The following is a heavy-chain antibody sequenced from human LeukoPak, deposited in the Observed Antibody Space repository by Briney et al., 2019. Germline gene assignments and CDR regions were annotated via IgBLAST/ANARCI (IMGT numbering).Heavy chain of an antibody. CDR3: ARLGSGWYADY. D-gene: IGHD6-19*01. CDR2: IWYDGSNK. CDR1: GFTFSSYA. V-gene: IGHV3-33*08. Sequence: GGSLRLSCAASGFTFSSYAMHWVRQAPGKGLEWAAVIWYDGSNKYYADSVKGRFTISRDNSKNTLYLQMNSLRAEDTAVYYCARLGSGWYADYWGQGTLVTVSS. J-gene: IGHJ4*02.